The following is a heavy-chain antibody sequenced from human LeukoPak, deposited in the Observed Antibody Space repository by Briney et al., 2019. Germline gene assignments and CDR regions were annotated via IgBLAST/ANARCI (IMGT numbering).Heavy chain of an antibody. J-gene: IGHJ6*02. V-gene: IGHV3-30*04. CDR3: ARGTFGKGWSYFFYGMDV. D-gene: IGHD6-19*01. CDR1: GFTFSSFA. CDR2: ISSDGSNK. Sequence: GRSLRLSCAASGFTFSSFAMHWVRQAPGKGLEWVAIISSDGSNKYYADSVKGRFTISRDNSKNTLYLQMNSLRAEDTAVYYCARGTFGKGWSYFFYGMDVWCQGTTGTVSS.